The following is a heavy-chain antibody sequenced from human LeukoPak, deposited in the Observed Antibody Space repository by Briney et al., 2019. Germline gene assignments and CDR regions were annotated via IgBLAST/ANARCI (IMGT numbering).Heavy chain of an antibody. V-gene: IGHV3-23*01. D-gene: IGHD5-18*01. CDR2: ISGSGYST. J-gene: IGHJ4*02. CDR3: AKEYSYEYYFDY. CDR1: GFTFSSYA. Sequence: GGSLRLSCAASGFTFSSYAMTWVRQAPGKGLEWVSSISGSGYSTDYADSVRGRFTISRDNSKNTLYLQMNSLRAEDTAVYYCAKEYSYEYYFDYWGQGTLVTVSS.